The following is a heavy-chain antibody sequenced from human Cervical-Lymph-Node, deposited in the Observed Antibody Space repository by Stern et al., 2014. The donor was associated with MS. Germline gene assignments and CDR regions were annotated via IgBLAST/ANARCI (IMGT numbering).Heavy chain of an antibody. CDR1: GYIFTAYA. V-gene: IGHV7-4-1*04. D-gene: IGHD2/OR15-2a*01. J-gene: IGHJ4*02. Sequence: VQLVQSGAGLKKPGASVNVSCTAAGYIFTAYAMNWVRQAPGQGLEWMGWINNKTGTPTSATAFTGRFLLFLDTSVSLAFLHINSLKAEDTAVYYCARGSDGASMPYWGQGSLVTVSS. CDR2: INNKTGTP. CDR3: ARGSDGASMPY.